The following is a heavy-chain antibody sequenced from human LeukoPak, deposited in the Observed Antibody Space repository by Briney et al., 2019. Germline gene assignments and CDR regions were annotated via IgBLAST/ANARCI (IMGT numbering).Heavy chain of an antibody. CDR2: IYYSGSA. CDR3: ARLSGGLGYFDY. J-gene: IGHJ4*02. CDR1: GGSISSYY. Sequence: PSETLSLTCTVSGGSISSYYWSWIRQPPGKGLEWIGYIYYSGSANYNPSLKSRVTISVDTSKNQFSLKLSSVTAADTAVYYCARLSGGLGYFDYWGQGTLVTVSS. V-gene: IGHV4-59*08. D-gene: IGHD3/OR15-3a*01.